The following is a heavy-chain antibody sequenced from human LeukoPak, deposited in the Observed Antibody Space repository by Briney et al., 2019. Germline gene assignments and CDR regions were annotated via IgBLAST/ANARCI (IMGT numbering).Heavy chain of an antibody. CDR1: GGSISSGSYY. V-gene: IGHV4-61*02. CDR2: IYTSGST. Sequence: SETLSLTCTVSGGSISSGSYYWSWIRQPAGKGLEWIGRIYTSGSTNYNPSLKSRVTISVDTSKNQFSLKLSSVTAADTAVYYCARDVGVGYYGSGSYHMDVWGKGTTVTIPS. CDR3: ARDVGVGYYGSGSYHMDV. D-gene: IGHD3-10*01. J-gene: IGHJ6*03.